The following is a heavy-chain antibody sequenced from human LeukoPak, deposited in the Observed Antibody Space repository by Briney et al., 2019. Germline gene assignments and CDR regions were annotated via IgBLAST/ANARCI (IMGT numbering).Heavy chain of an antibody. J-gene: IGHJ3*02. CDR3: ARDSAEDYYDSSGYYQSDAFDI. D-gene: IGHD3-22*01. CDR2: INPNSGGT. V-gene: IGHV1-2*02. CDR1: GYTCTGYY. Sequence: ASVKVSCKASGYTCTGYYMHWVRQAPGQGLEWMGWINPNSGGTNYAQKFQGRVTMTRDTSISTAYMELSRLRSDDTAVYYCARDSAEDYYDSSGYYQSDAFDIWGQGTMVTVSS.